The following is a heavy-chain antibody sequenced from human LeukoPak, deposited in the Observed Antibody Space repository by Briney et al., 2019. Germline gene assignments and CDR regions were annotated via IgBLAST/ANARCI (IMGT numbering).Heavy chain of an antibody. J-gene: IGHJ6*02. Sequence: GASVKVSCKTSGYTFTGYYIHWVRQAPGQGLEWMGRLNPGSGSTNNAQKFQDRVTMTRDTSISTAYMELSSLRSDDTAVYYCAREMGGDSAYGEDVWGQGTTVIVSS. CDR1: GYTFTGYY. CDR2: LNPGSGST. CDR3: AREMGGDSAYGEDV. V-gene: IGHV1-2*06. D-gene: IGHD4-17*01.